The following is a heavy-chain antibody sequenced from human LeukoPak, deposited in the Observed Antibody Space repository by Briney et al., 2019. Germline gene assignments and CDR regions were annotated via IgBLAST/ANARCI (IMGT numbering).Heavy chain of an antibody. CDR2: ISSSSSTI. D-gene: IGHD1-26*01. V-gene: IGHV3-48*04. CDR3: ARDSSGSYRTYGMDV. Sequence: GGSLRLSCAASGFTFSSYSMNWVRQAPGKGLEWVSYISSSSSTIYYADSVKGRFTIPRDNAKNSLYLQMNSLRAEDTAVYYCARDSSGSYRTYGMDVWGQGTTVTVSS. CDR1: GFTFSSYS. J-gene: IGHJ6*02.